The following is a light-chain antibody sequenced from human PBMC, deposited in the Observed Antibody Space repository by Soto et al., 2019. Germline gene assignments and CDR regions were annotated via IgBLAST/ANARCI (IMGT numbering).Light chain of an antibody. J-gene: IGKJ2*01. CDR1: QSVSNKY. Sequence: EVVLTQSPGTLSLSPGERATLSCRASQSVSNKYLAWYQQKPGQAPRLLIFGSSDRATGIPDRFSGSGSGTDFTLTISRLEPEDXXXXXXXXXXXXPPYTFGQGTKLEIK. CDR3: XXXXXXPPYT. CDR2: GSS. V-gene: IGKV3-20*01.